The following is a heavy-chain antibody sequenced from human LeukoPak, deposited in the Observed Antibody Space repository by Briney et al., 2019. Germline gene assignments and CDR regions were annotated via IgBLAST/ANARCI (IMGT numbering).Heavy chain of an antibody. D-gene: IGHD5-18*01. J-gene: IGHJ3*02. V-gene: IGHV3-23*01. CDR1: GFTVSSYE. Sequence: GRSLTPSCLASGFTVSSYEMNWVRQAPGKGLEWVSAISGSGGSTYYADSVKGRFTISRDNSKNTLYLQMNSLRAEVTAVYYCAKSNYGYLWDAFDIWGQGTMVTVSS. CDR3: AKSNYGYLWDAFDI. CDR2: ISGSGGST.